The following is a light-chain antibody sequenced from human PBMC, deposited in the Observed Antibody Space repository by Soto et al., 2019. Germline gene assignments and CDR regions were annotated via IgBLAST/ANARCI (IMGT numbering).Light chain of an antibody. CDR2: GAS. CDR1: QSVSNNY. Sequence: EIVLTQSPGTLSLSPGERATLSCRASQSVSNNYLAWYQQKPGQAPRLLIYGASNRATGIPDRFSGSGSGTEFFLTISSLQSEDFAMYYCQHYNNWLGTFGGGTKVDIK. J-gene: IGKJ4*01. CDR3: QHYNNWLGT. V-gene: IGKV3-20*01.